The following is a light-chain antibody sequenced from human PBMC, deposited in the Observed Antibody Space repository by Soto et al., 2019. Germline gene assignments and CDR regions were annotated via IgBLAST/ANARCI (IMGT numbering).Light chain of an antibody. Sequence: QSALTQPPSVSGSPGQSVTISCTGTSTDFVGYNRVSWYQQPPGTAPKLMIYEVSKRPSGVPDRFSGSKSGNTASLTISGLQAADEADYYCSSYAGSNKSVFGTGTKLTVL. CDR3: SSYAGSNKSV. CDR2: EVS. CDR1: STDFVGYNR. J-gene: IGLJ1*01. V-gene: IGLV2-18*02.